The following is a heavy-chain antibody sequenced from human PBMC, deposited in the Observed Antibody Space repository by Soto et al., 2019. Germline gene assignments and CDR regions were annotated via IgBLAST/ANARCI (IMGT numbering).Heavy chain of an antibody. V-gene: IGHV1-3*01. D-gene: IGHD4-17*01. CDR1: GYTFTSYA. CDR2: INAGNGNT. CDR3: ARDLLRDDYGDYVGAFDI. Sequence: QVQLVQSGAEVKKPGASVKVSCKASGYTFTSYAMHWVRQAPGQRLEWMGWINAGNGNTKYSQKFQGRVTITRDTSASTAYMELSSLRSEDTAVYYCARDLLRDDYGDYVGAFDIWGQGTMVTVSS. J-gene: IGHJ3*02.